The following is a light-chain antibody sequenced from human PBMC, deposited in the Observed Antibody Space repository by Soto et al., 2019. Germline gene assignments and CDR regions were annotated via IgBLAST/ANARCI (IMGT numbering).Light chain of an antibody. CDR2: EVT. V-gene: IGLV2-14*01. CDR1: TNDIGGYKY. Sequence: QSALTQPASVSGSPGQSITISCTGTTNDIGGYKYVSWYQQHPGKAPKLIIFEVTNRPSGVPDRFSGSKSGTSASLDISGLRSEDEDDYYCAAWDDSLSGVVFGGGTQMTVL. CDR3: AAWDDSLSGVV. J-gene: IGLJ2*01.